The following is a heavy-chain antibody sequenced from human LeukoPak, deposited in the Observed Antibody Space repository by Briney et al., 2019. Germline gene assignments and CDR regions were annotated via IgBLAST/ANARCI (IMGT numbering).Heavy chain of an antibody. CDR1: GFTISNYW. D-gene: IGHD2-15*01. Sequence: PGGSLRLSCAASGFTISNYWMHWVRQAPGKGLVWVSRSNSDGSSISYADSVKGRFTISRDIAKNTLYLQMNSLRDEDTGVYYCARDCSFDYWGQGTLVTVSS. J-gene: IGHJ4*02. CDR2: SNSDGSSI. CDR3: ARDCSFDY. V-gene: IGHV3-74*01.